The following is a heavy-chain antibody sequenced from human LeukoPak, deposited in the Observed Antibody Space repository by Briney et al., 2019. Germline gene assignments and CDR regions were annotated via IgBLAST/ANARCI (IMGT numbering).Heavy chain of an antibody. V-gene: IGHV3-33*01. CDR3: ARDSAQDEY. CDR1: GFTFSSYG. CDR2: VWYDGSNK. J-gene: IGHJ4*02. Sequence: GRSLRLSCAASGFTFSSYGMHWVRQAPGKGLEWVAVVWYDGSNKYYADSVKGRFTISRDNSKNTLYLQMNSLRAEDTAVYYCARDSAQDEYWGQGTLVTVSS. D-gene: IGHD1-26*01.